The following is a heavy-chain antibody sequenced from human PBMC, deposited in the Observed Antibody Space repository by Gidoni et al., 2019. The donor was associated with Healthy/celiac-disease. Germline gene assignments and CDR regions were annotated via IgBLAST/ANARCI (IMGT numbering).Heavy chain of an antibody. V-gene: IGHV3-74*01. Sequence: EVKMVESGGGLATPGGSLRLSCAAAGCTFSSYWMHVVRQAPVKGLVWVSRINSDGSSTSYADSVKGRFTISRDNAKNTLYLQMNSLRAEDTAVYYCARGKLAAAGRGYWGQGTLVTVSS. CDR3: ARGKLAAAGRGY. J-gene: IGHJ4*02. D-gene: IGHD6-13*01. CDR2: INSDGSST. CDR1: GCTFSSYW.